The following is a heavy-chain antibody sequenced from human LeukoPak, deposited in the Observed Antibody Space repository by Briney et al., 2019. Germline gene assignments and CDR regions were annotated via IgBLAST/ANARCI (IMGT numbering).Heavy chain of an antibody. CDR3: ARGDRDGYNYLFDS. Sequence: PGGSLRLSCAASGFTFSDYSMDWVRQAPGKGLEWVSYISSGAVTIYYSDSVKGRSTISRDNAKNSLYLQMNSLRDEDTAVYFCARGDRDGYNYLFDSWGQGTLVTVSS. J-gene: IGHJ4*02. CDR2: ISSGAVTI. CDR1: GFTFSDYS. D-gene: IGHD5-24*01. V-gene: IGHV3-48*02.